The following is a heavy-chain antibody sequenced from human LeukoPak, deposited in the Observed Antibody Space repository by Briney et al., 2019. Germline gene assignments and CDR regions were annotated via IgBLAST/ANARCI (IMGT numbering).Heavy chain of an antibody. V-gene: IGHV3-23*01. CDR3: AKQLGYCSDGSCYFPY. CDR1: GFTFSSSA. D-gene: IGHD2-15*01. Sequence: GGSLRLSCAASGFTFSSSAMSWVRQVPGKGLEWVSGISASGGSTYYADSVRGRFTISRDNSKSTLCLQMNSLRAEDTAVYYCAKQLGYCSDGSCYFPYWGQGTLVTVSS. CDR2: ISASGGST. J-gene: IGHJ4*02.